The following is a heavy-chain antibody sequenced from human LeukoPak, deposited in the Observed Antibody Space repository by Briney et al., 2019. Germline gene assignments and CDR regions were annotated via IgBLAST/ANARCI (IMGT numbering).Heavy chain of an antibody. CDR2: FSASGGST. CDR1: GFTFSNSA. J-gene: IGHJ4*02. V-gene: IGHV3-23*01. CDR3: VGRVWSHLYFDY. Sequence: GGSLRLSCVASGFTFSNSAMNWVRQAPGKGLEWVSSFSASGGSTYDADSVEGPFTISSDNSKNTLYIQLNSLRADDTAVYYCVGRVWSHLYFDYWGQGTLVSVSS. D-gene: IGHD2-21*01.